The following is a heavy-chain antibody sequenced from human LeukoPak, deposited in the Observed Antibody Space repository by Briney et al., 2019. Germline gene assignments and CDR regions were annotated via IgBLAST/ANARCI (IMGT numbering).Heavy chain of an antibody. CDR3: ARIDVHSWDGSSWYGD. D-gene: IGHD6-13*01. CDR1: GGSISSYY. Sequence: PSETLSLTCTVSGGSISSYYWSWIRQPPGKGLEWIGYIYYSGSTNYNPSLKSRVTISVDTSKNQFSLKLSSVTAADTAVYYCARIDVHSWDGSSWYGDWGQGTLVTVSS. CDR2: IYYSGST. J-gene: IGHJ4*02. V-gene: IGHV4-59*01.